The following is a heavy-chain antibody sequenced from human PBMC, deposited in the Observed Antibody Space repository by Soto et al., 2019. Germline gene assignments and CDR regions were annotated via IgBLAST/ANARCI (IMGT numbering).Heavy chain of an antibody. CDR3: ARGFILIPHADNGYSSSWYYFDY. J-gene: IGHJ4*02. CDR1: GYSISSGYY. V-gene: IGHV4-38-2*02. Sequence: SETLSLTCTVSGYSISSGYYWGWIRQPPGKGLEWIGSIYHSGSTYYNPSLKSRVTISVDTSKNQFSLKLSSVTAADTAVYYCARGFILIPHADNGYSSSWYYFDYWGQGTLVTVSS. CDR2: IYHSGST. D-gene: IGHD6-13*01.